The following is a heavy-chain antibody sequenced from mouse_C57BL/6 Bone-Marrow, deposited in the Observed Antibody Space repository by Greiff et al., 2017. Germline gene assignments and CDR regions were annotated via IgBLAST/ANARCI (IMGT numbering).Heavy chain of an antibody. CDR2: IYPGSGST. Sequence: QVQLQQPGAELVKPGASVKMSCKASGYTFTSYWITWVKPRPGQGLEWIGDIYPGSGSTNYNEKFKSQATLTVDTSSSTAYMQLSSLTSEDSAVYYCARGSTTVVAYWYFDVWGTGTTVTVSS. V-gene: IGHV1-55*01. J-gene: IGHJ1*03. CDR1: GYTFTSYW. CDR3: ARGSTTVVAYWYFDV. D-gene: IGHD1-1*01.